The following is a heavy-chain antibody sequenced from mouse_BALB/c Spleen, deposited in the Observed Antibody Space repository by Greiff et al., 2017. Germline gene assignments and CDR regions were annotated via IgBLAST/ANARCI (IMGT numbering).Heavy chain of an antibody. CDR1: GYSITSGYY. J-gene: IGHJ3*01. D-gene: IGHD2-3*01. Sequence: EVKLVESGPGLVKPSQSLSLTCSVTGYSITSGYYWNWIRQFPGNKLEWMGYISYDGSNNYNPSLKNRISITRDTSKNQFFLKLNSVTTEDTATYYCARVTDGYYGGFAYWGQGTLVTVSA. V-gene: IGHV3-6*02. CDR3: ARVTDGYYGGFAY. CDR2: ISYDGSN.